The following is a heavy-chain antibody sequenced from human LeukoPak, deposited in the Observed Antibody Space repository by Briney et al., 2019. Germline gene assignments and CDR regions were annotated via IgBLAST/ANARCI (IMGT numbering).Heavy chain of an antibody. Sequence: PGGSRRLSCAASGFTFSSYGMHWVRQAPGKGLEWVAVIWYDGSNKYYADSVKGRFTISRDNSKNTLYLQMNSLRAEDTAVYYCARDRIAVAGTENWFNPWGQGTLVTVSS. V-gene: IGHV3-33*01. CDR3: ARDRIAVAGTENWFNP. J-gene: IGHJ5*02. CDR2: IWYDGSNK. CDR1: GFTFSSYG. D-gene: IGHD6-19*01.